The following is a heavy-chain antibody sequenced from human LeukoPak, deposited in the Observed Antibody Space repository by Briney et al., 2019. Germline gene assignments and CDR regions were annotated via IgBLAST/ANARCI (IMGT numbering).Heavy chain of an antibody. V-gene: IGHV3-21*01. CDR3: ARDSSGPWFDP. D-gene: IGHD6-6*01. J-gene: IGHJ5*02. CDR2: ISTSSTYI. Sequence: KPGGSLRLSCAASGFTFSSYSMNWVRQAPGKGLEWVSSISTSSTYIYYADSVKGRFTISRDNAKNSLFLQMNSLRAEDTAVYYCARDSSGPWFDPWGQGTLVTVSS. CDR1: GFTFSSYS.